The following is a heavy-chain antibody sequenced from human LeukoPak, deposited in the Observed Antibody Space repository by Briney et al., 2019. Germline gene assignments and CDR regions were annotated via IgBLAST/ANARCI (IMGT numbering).Heavy chain of an antibody. CDR3: AKDSSSWFSYYYYGMDV. CDR1: GFTFSSYA. D-gene: IGHD6-13*01. Sequence: GGSLRLSCAASGFTFSSYAMSWVRQAPGKGLEWVSAISGSGGSTYYADSVKGRFTISRDNYKNTLYLKMKSLRAEDTAVYYCAKDSSSWFSYYYYGMDVWGQGTTVTVSS. J-gene: IGHJ6*02. CDR2: ISGSGGST. V-gene: IGHV3-23*01.